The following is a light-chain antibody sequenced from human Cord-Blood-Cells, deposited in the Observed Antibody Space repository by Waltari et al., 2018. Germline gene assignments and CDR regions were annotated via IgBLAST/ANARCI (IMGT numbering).Light chain of an antibody. CDR1: SSDVGGYNY. CDR3: SSYTSSSTLV. CDR2: DVS. V-gene: IGLV2-14*01. Sequence: QSALTQPASVSGSPGQSIPISCTGPSSDVGGYNYVSWYQQHPGKAPKLMIYDVSNRPSGVSNRFAGSKSGNTDSLTISGLQAEDEADYYCSSYTSSSTLVFGGGTKLTVL. J-gene: IGLJ2*01.